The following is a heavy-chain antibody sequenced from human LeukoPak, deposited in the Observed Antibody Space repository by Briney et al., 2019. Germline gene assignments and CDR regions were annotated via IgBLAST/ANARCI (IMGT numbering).Heavy chain of an antibody. Sequence: GGSLRLSCAASGFTFSGSAMHWVRQASGKGLEWVGRIRSKAYGGTTEYAASVKGRFTISRDDSKSIAYLQMNSLKTEDTAVYYCTRDKDYDFWSGYYTYYYYYMDVWGKGTTVTVSS. CDR1: GFTFSGSA. CDR3: TRDKDYDFWSGYYTYYYYYMDV. V-gene: IGHV3-49*04. D-gene: IGHD3-3*01. CDR2: IRSKAYGGTT. J-gene: IGHJ6*03.